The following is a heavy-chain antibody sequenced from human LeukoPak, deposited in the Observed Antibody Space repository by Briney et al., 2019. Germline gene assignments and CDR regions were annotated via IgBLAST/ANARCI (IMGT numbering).Heavy chain of an antibody. Sequence: SETLSLTCTVSGGSISSYYWTWIRQPPGKGLEWIGYIYHSGATNYNPSLKNRLTISVDKSKNMFSLKLTSVTAADTAVYYCARGTGNFWSAYYPVWGQGILVSVSS. CDR1: GGSISSYY. CDR2: IYHSGAT. V-gene: IGHV4-59*01. CDR3: ARGTGNFWSAYYPV. D-gene: IGHD3-3*01. J-gene: IGHJ4*02.